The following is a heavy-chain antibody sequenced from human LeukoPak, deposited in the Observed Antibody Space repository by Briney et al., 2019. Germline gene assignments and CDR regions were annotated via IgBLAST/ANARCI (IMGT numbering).Heavy chain of an antibody. J-gene: IGHJ4*02. D-gene: IGHD6-19*01. V-gene: IGHV3-21*01. CDR1: GFTFSSYS. CDR2: ISSSSSYM. CDR3: ARTMGIRSGFRYFAF. Sequence: GGSLRLSCAASGFTFSSYSMNWVRQAPGKGLEWVSSISSSSSYMYYADSVKGRFTISRDNAKNSLYLQMNSLRAEDTAVYYCARTMGIRSGFRYFAFWGQGTLVTVSS.